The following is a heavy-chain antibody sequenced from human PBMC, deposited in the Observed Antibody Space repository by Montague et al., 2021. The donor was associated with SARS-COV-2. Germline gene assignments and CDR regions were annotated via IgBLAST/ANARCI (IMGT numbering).Heavy chain of an antibody. Sequence: SETLSLTCTVSGGSISRSCYYWGWHRHPKGQGLVWNGSYTYSGSSYYTLNIKIPITVSADTSENQFSLKVSSVTAADTAVYYCARSWWQLLLWDYYFDYWGQGTLVTVSS. CDR2: YTYSGSS. D-gene: IGHD2-15*01. CDR1: GGSISRSCYY. J-gene: IGHJ4*02. V-gene: IGHV4-39*07. CDR3: ARSWWQLLLWDYYFDY.